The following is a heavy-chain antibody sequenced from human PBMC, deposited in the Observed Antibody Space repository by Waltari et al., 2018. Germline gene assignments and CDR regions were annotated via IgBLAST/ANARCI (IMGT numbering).Heavy chain of an antibody. Sequence: EVQLVQSGAEVKKPGESLKISCKGSGYSFTSYWIGWVRQMPGKGLEWVGITYPGESDTRYSPSVQGQVTISADKSISTAYLQWSSLKASDTAMYYCARKEWGSGREDNWFDPWGQGTLVTVSS. CDR1: GYSFTSYW. CDR2: TYPGESDT. V-gene: IGHV5-51*01. J-gene: IGHJ5*02. D-gene: IGHD3-10*01. CDR3: ARKEWGSGREDNWFDP.